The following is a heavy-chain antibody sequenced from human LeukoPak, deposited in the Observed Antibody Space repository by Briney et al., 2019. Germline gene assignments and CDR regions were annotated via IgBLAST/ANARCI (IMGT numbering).Heavy chain of an antibody. V-gene: IGHV4-39*01. CDR3: ARHGLQRFDY. CDR1: GGSVTDPGYY. CDR2: VHSSGNT. D-gene: IGHD2-2*01. Sequence: SETPSLTCTVSGGSVTDPGYYWGWVRQPPGKELEWIASVHSSGNTYYKSSLKSRVTISLDTSHKQISLSLTSVAASDTAVYFCARHGLQRFDYWGQGTLVPVSS. J-gene: IGHJ4*02.